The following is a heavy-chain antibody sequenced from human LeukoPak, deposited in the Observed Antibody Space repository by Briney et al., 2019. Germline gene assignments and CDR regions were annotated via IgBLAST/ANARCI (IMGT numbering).Heavy chain of an antibody. CDR1: GYTFTSYD. Sequence: ASVKVSCKASGYTFTSYDINWVRQATGQGLEWMGWMNPNSGNTGYAQKFQGRVTMTRNTSISTAYMELSSLRSEDTAVYYCATQRYSSSWYGDAFDIWGQGTMVTVSS. CDR3: ATQRYSSSWYGDAFDI. D-gene: IGHD6-13*01. J-gene: IGHJ3*02. CDR2: MNPNSGNT. V-gene: IGHV1-8*01.